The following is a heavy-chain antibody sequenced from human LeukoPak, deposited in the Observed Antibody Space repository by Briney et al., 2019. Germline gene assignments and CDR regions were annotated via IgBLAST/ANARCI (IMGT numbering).Heavy chain of an antibody. CDR2: IFPSGGEI. CDR3: ATYRQVLLPFES. Sequence: LGGSLRLSCAASGFTFSTFAMIWVRQPPGKGLEWVSSIFPSGGEIHYEASVRGRFTTSRDNSKSTLSLQMNSLRAEDTAIYYCATYRQVLLPFESWGQGTLVTVSS. CDR1: GFTFSTFA. D-gene: IGHD2-8*02. J-gene: IGHJ4*02. V-gene: IGHV3-23*01.